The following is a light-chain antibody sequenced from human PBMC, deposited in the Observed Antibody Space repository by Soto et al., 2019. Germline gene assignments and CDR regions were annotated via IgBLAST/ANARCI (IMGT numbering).Light chain of an antibody. CDR1: SSNIGAGYD. CDR3: QSYDSSLSGFV. V-gene: IGLV1-40*01. CDR2: ENN. Sequence: QAVVTQPPSVSGAPGQRVTISCTGSSSNIGAGYDVHWYQQLPGTAPKLLIYENNDRPSGVPDRFSGSKSGTSASLAITGLQAEDEADYYCQSYDSSLSGFVFGTGTKVTVL. J-gene: IGLJ1*01.